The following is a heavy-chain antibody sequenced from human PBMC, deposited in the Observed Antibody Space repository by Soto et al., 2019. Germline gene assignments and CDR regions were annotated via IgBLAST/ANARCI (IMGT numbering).Heavy chain of an antibody. CDR3: ARAVRPPDNWFDP. V-gene: IGHV4-30-2*01. J-gene: IGHJ5*02. Sequence: QLQLQESGSGLVKPSQTLSLTCAVSGGSISSGGYPWSWIRQPPGKGLEWIGYIYHSGSTYYNPSLKSRVTISVDRSKNQFSLKLSSVTAADTAVYYCARAVRPPDNWFDPWGQGTLVTVSS. CDR2: IYHSGST. CDR1: GGSISSGGYP.